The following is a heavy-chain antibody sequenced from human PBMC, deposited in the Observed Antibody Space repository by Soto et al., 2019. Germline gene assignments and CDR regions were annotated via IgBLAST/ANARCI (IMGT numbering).Heavy chain of an antibody. V-gene: IGHV3-48*02. D-gene: IGHD3-22*01. J-gene: IGHJ4*02. Sequence: GGSLRLSCAASGFTLSSYSMNWVRQAPGKGLEWVSYISSSSSVIEYADSVKGRFTISRDNVQNSVSLQMNSLRDEDSAVYYCARERKISGYYYVSYFDSWGQGTLVTVSS. CDR1: GFTLSSYS. CDR3: ARERKISGYYYVSYFDS. CDR2: ISSSSSVI.